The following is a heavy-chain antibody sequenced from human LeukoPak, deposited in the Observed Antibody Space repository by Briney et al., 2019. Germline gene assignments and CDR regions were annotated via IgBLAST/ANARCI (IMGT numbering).Heavy chain of an antibody. V-gene: IGHV3-30*02. D-gene: IGHD3-9*01. CDR3: AKVRLRYLDY. Sequence: PGGSLRLSCAAPGFTFSSYGMHWVRQAPGKGLEWVAFIRYDGSNKYYADSVKGRFTISRDNSKNTLYLQMNSLRPEDTAVYYCAKVRLRYLDYWDQGTLVTVSS. CDR2: IRYDGSNK. J-gene: IGHJ4*02. CDR1: GFTFSSYG.